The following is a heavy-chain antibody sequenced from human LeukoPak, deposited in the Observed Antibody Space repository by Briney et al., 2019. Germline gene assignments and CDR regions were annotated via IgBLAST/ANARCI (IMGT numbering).Heavy chain of an antibody. V-gene: IGHV3-43*01. D-gene: IGHD2-21*02. CDR3: AKDSCGGDCYPLAEYFQH. Sequence: GGSLRLSCAASGFTFDDYTMHWVRQAPGKGLEWVSLISWDGGSTYYADSVKGRFIISRDNSKNSLYLQMNSLRTEDTALYYCAKDSCGGDCYPLAEYFQHWGQGTLVTVSS. CDR2: ISWDGGST. J-gene: IGHJ1*01. CDR1: GFTFDDYT.